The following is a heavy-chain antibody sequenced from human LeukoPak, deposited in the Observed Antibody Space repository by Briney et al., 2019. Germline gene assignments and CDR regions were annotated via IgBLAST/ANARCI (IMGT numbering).Heavy chain of an antibody. CDR1: GESFSGYY. V-gene: IGHV4-34*01. D-gene: IGHD6-6*01. CDR2: ISHSGSA. J-gene: IGHJ4*02. CDR3: ARQGTRLWGFLDY. Sequence: KPSETLSLTCAVYGESFSGYYWSWIRQSPGKGLEWIGGISHSGSASYNPSLKSRVIISADTSKNQFSLSLRSVTAADTAVYFCARQGTRLWGFLDYWGQGTLVAVSS.